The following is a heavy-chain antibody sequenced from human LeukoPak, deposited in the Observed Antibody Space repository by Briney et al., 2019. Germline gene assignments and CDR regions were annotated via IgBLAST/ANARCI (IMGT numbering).Heavy chain of an antibody. CDR3: ARALTTADFDY. Sequence: PSETLSLTCTVSGGSIGRYYWGWIRQPAGKGLEWIGRVFTTGSTTCNPSFKSRVTMSVDTSKNQFSLKLTSMAAADTAMYYCARALTTADFDYWGQGTLVTVSS. CDR1: GGSIGRYY. J-gene: IGHJ4*02. V-gene: IGHV4-4*07. D-gene: IGHD4-17*01. CDR2: VFTTGST.